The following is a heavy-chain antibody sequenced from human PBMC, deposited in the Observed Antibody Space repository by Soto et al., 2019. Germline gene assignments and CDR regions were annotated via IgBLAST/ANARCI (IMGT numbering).Heavy chain of an antibody. CDR1: GGSIISISYF. D-gene: IGHD7-27*01. CDR3: ARHGERTIRSLNWANPDS. Sequence: TLSLTCTVSGGSIISISYFWGWIRQPPGKGLKWIGSMYYSGSTYYNPSLKSRVTISVDTSKNQFSLKLSSVTAADTAVYYCARHGERTIRSLNWANPDSWGQGTLVTVSS. V-gene: IGHV4-39*01. J-gene: IGHJ4*02. CDR2: MYYSGST.